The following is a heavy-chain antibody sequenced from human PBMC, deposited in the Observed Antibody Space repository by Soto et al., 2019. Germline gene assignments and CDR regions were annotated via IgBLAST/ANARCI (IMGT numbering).Heavy chain of an antibody. CDR3: AKDSGLPVFGGLIHALDF. CDR1: GFTFRDYA. CDR2: ISGSLDSA. D-gene: IGHD3-3*01. V-gene: IGHV3-23*01. Sequence: GGSLRLSCAASGFTFRDYAMSWVRQAPGKGLEWVSTISGSLDSAFYADSVGGRFTISGDTSNNTLYLQMNSLRAEDTAVYFCAKDSGLPVFGGLIHALDFWGQGTLVTVSS. J-gene: IGHJ3*01.